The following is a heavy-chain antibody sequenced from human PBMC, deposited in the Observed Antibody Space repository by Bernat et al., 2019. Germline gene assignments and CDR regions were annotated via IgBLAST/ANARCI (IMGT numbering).Heavy chain of an antibody. CDR2: INSDGSST. D-gene: IGHD1-26*01. V-gene: IGHV3-74*01. CDR1: GFTFSGYW. Sequence: EVQLVESGGGLVQPGGSLRLSCAASGFTFSGYWMHWVRQAPGKGLVWVSRINSDGSSTTYADYVKGRFTISRDNAKNTLYLQMNSLRAEDTAVYYCAREVGATLSLDYWGQGTLVTVSS. CDR3: AREVGATLSLDY. J-gene: IGHJ4*02.